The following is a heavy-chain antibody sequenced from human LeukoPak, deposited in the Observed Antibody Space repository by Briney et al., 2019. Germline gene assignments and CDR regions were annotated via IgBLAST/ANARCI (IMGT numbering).Heavy chain of an antibody. J-gene: IGHJ4*02. CDR1: GESFSGYY. CDR2: INHSGGT. V-gene: IGHV4-34*01. Sequence: SETLSLTCAVYGESFSGYYWSWIRQPPGKGLEWIGEINHSGGTNYNPSLKSRVTISVNTSKNQFSLRLSSVTAADTAVYYCASGRYFDWSFDYWGQGTLVTVSS. CDR3: ASGRYFDWSFDY. D-gene: IGHD3-9*01.